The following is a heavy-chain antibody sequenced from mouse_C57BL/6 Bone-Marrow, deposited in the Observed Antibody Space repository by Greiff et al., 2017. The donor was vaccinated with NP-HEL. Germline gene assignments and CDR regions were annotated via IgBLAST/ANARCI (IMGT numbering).Heavy chain of an antibody. V-gene: IGHV7-3*01. CDR2: IRNKANGYTT. Sequence: EVHLVESGGGLVQPGGSLSLSCAASGFTFTDSYMSWVRQPPGKALEWLGFIRNKANGYTTEYSASVKGRFTISRDNSQSILYLQMNALRAEDSATYDCARYGVLIWYFDVWGTGTTVTVSS. D-gene: IGHD1-1*01. CDR3: ARYGVLIWYFDV. J-gene: IGHJ1*03. CDR1: GFTFTDSY.